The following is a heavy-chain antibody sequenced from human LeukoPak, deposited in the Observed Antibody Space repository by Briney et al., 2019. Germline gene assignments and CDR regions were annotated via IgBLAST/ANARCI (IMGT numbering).Heavy chain of an antibody. CDR2: IYWNDDK. CDR3: AHRTITMVRGVLTPFDY. Sequence: SGPTLVKPTQTLTLTRTFSGFSLSTRGVGVGWIRQPPGKALEWLSLIYWNDDKRYSPSLKSRLTITKDTSKTQVVLTMTNMDPVDTATYYCAHRTITMVRGVLTPFDYWGQGTLVTVSS. V-gene: IGHV2-5*01. J-gene: IGHJ4*02. D-gene: IGHD3-10*01. CDR1: GFSLSTRGVG.